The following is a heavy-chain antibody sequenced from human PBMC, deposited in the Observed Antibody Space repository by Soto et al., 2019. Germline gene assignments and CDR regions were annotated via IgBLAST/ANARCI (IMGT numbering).Heavy chain of an antibody. CDR3: AREVRYFDWIRTGNFDY. J-gene: IGHJ4*02. CDR1: GFTFSSYG. CDR2: IWYDGSNK. D-gene: IGHD3-9*01. V-gene: IGHV3-33*01. Sequence: PGGSLRLSCAASGFTFSSYGMHWVRQAPGKGLEWVAVIWYDGSNKYYADSVKGRFTISRDNSKNSLYLQMNSLRAEDTAVYYCAREVRYFDWIRTGNFDYWGQGT.